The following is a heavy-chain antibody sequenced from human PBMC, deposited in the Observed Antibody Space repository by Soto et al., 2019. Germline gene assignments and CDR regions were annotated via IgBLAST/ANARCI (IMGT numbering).Heavy chain of an antibody. CDR1: GGSISSYY. CDR2: IYYSGST. Sequence: SETLSLTCTVSGGSISSYYWSWIRQPPGKGLEWIGYIYYSGSTNYNPSLKSRVTISVETSKNQFSLKLSSVTAADTAVYYCARRNKNEHYYYYYMDVWGKGTTVTVSS. CDR3: ARRNKNEHYYYYYMDV. J-gene: IGHJ6*03. D-gene: IGHD1-1*01. V-gene: IGHV4-59*08.